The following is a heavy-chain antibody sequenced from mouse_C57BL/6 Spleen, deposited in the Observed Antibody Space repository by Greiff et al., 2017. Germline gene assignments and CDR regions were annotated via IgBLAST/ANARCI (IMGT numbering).Heavy chain of an antibody. CDR3: ARSSGGSSGYYAMDY. CDR1: GYTFTSYD. J-gene: IGHJ4*01. D-gene: IGHD1-1*01. V-gene: IGHV1-85*01. Sequence: VQLQQSGPELVKPGASVKLSCKASGYTFTSYDINWVKQRPGQGLEWIGWIYPRDGSTKYNEKFKGKATLTVDPSSSTAYMELHSLTSEDSAVYFCARSSGGSSGYYAMDYWGQGTSVTVSS. CDR2: IYPRDGST.